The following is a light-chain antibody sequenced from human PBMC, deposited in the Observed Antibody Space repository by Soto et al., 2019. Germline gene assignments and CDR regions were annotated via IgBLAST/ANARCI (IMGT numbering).Light chain of an antibody. V-gene: IGKV1-5*03. CDR1: ESIDSW. Sequence: DIQMTQSPSTLSASVGDRVTITCRASESIDSWLAWHQQKPGRAPKLLISKASSLESGVPSRFSVSGFGTEFTLTISSLQPDDFATYYCQQYNSYRALGQGTKVDIK. CDR3: QQYNSYRA. J-gene: IGKJ1*01. CDR2: KAS.